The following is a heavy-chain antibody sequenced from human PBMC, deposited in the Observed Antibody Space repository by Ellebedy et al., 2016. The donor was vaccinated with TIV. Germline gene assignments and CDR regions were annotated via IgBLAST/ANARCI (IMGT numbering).Heavy chain of an antibody. CDR1: GFTVSSDY. Sequence: GESLKISCAASGFTVSSDYMSWVRQAPGKGLEWVSVIYSGGSTYYADSVKGRFTISRYNSKNTLYLQMNSLRAEDTAVYYCAREPRDPAIYYGMDVWGQGTTVTVSS. CDR3: AREPRDPAIYYGMDV. D-gene: IGHD5-18*01. CDR2: IYSGGST. V-gene: IGHV3-53*01. J-gene: IGHJ6*02.